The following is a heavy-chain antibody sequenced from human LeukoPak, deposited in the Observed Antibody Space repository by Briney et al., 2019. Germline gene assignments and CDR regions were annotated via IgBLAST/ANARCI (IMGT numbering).Heavy chain of an antibody. D-gene: IGHD3-22*01. V-gene: IGHV1-69*01. CDR2: IIPMYGTA. Sequence: GSSVKVSCTASGGTFSSYAITWVRQAPGQGLEWMGGIIPMYGTANYAQKFQGRVTITADESTSTAYMELSSLRSEDTAVYYCARTSLNYYDSSGYYVSDAFDIWGQGTMVTVSS. CDR3: ARTSLNYYDSSGYYVSDAFDI. CDR1: GGTFSSYA. J-gene: IGHJ3*02.